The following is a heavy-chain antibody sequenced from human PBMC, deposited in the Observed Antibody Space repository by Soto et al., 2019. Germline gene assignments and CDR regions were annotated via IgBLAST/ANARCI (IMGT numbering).Heavy chain of an antibody. D-gene: IGHD3-22*01. CDR2: IYYSGST. V-gene: IGHV4-59*08. Sequence: QVQLQESGPGLVKPSETLSLTCTVSGGSMNTYYWGWFRQPPGKGLEWVGYIYYSGSTTYSPPLTRRVTLSLATSTNQFSLILNSVTAADTAVYSCARLGGYYQAFDQWGQGSLVTVSS. CDR1: GGSMNTYY. CDR3: ARLGGYYQAFDQ. J-gene: IGHJ4*02.